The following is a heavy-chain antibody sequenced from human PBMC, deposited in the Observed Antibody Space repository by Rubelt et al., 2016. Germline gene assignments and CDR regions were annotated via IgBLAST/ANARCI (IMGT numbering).Heavy chain of an antibody. V-gene: IGHV1-18*01. CDR1: GYTFTSYG. CDR3: ARRDGYNWDDAFDI. J-gene: IGHJ3*02. Sequence: QVQLVQSGAEVKKPGASVKVSCKASGYTFTSYGISWVRQAPGQGLEWMGWISAYNGNTNYAQKLQVRVTMTPATSTSPAYMELRSLRSDDTAVYYCARRDGYNWDDAFDIWGQGTMVTVSS. CDR2: ISAYNGNT. D-gene: IGHD5-24*01.